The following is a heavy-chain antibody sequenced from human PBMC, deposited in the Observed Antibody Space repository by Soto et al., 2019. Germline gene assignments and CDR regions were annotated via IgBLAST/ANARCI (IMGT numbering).Heavy chain of an antibody. Sequence: EVQLEESGGGLVQPGGSLRLSCVASGLTVSSNYVRWVRHAPGKGLEWVSVVHRDGSTDYADSVKGRFTISRDNSKNTVYLQMHSLRDEDTAVYYCATCHWNGPNDYWGQGTLVTVSS. D-gene: IGHD1-1*01. J-gene: IGHJ4*02. CDR2: VHRDGST. CDR3: ATCHWNGPNDY. V-gene: IGHV3-66*01. CDR1: GLTVSSNY.